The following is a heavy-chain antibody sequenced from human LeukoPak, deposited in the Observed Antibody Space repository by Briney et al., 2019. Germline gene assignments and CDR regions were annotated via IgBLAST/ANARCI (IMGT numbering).Heavy chain of an antibody. D-gene: IGHD5-18*01. J-gene: IGHJ4*02. CDR2: IYYSGST. Sequence: SETLSLTCTVSGGSISSSSYHWGWIRQPPGKGLKWIGSIYYSGSTYYNPSLKSRVTISIDTSKNQFSLKLSSVTAADTAVYYCARGRLWTWDYWGQGTLVTVSS. CDR3: ARGRLWTWDY. V-gene: IGHV4-39*07. CDR1: GGSISSSSYH.